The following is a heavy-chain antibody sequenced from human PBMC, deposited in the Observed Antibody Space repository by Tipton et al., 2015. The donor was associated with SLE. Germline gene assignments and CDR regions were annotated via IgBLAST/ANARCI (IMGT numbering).Heavy chain of an antibody. J-gene: IGHJ4*02. Sequence: LRLSCAASGFTFRSYAMHWVRQPPGKGLEWIGNIYNSGNTYFNPSLKSRVTISVDTSKNQFSLKLSSVTAADTAVYYCARGRRYIVITPPLDWGQGTLVTVSS. CDR3: ARGRRYIVITPPLD. CDR2: IYNSGNT. V-gene: IGHV4-4*08. D-gene: IGHD2/OR15-2a*01. CDR1: GFTFRSYAMH.